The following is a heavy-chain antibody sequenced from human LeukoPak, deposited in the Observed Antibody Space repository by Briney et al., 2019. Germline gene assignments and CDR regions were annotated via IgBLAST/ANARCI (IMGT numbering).Heavy chain of an antibody. CDR1: GFTVSSNY. J-gene: IGHJ4*02. D-gene: IGHD3-22*01. CDR2: ISYDGSNK. CDR3: AKPRSRDYYDSSGYYLGY. Sequence: GGSLRLSCAASGFTVSSNYMTWVRQAPGKGLEWVAVISYDGSNKYYADSVKGRFTISRDNSKNTLYLQMNSLRAEDTAVYYCAKPRSRDYYDSSGYYLGYWGQGTLVTVSS. V-gene: IGHV3-30*18.